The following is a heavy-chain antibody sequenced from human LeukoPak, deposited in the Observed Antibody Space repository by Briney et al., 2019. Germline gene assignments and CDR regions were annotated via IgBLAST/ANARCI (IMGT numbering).Heavy chain of an antibody. CDR3: ARCTSWFDP. CDR1: GGSFSGYY. Sequence: PSETLSVTCAVYGGSFSGYYWSWIRQPPGKGLEWIGETNHSGSTNYNPSLKSRVTISVDTSKNQFSLKLSSVTAADTAVYYCARCTSWFDPWGQGTLVTVSS. D-gene: IGHD2-2*01. CDR2: TNHSGST. J-gene: IGHJ5*02. V-gene: IGHV4-34*01.